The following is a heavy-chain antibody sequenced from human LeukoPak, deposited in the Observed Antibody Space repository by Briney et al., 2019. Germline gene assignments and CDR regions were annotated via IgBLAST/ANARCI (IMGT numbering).Heavy chain of an antibody. V-gene: IGHV3-74*01. CDR1: GFPFSIYW. CDR3: ARDRGYNLDY. CDR2: INSDGSST. D-gene: IGHD1-14*01. Sequence: GGSLRLSCAASGFPFSIYWMHWVRHAPGKGLVWVSHINSDGSSTSYADSVKDRFTISRDNAKNTLYLQMNSLRAEDTAVYYCARDRGYNLDYWGQGTLVTVSS. J-gene: IGHJ4*02.